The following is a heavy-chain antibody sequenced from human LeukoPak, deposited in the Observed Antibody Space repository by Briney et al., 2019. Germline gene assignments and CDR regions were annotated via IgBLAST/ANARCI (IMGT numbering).Heavy chain of an antibody. CDR3: ARAQRASSSWYYFDY. J-gene: IGHJ4*02. CDR1: GFTFSSYS. D-gene: IGHD6-13*01. CDR2: ISSSSSYI. Sequence: GGSLRLSCAASGFTFSSYSMNWVRQAPGNGLEWVSSISSSSSYIYYADSVKGRFTISRDNAKNSLYLQMNSLRAEDTAVYYCARAQRASSSWYYFDYWGQGTLVTVSS. V-gene: IGHV3-21*01.